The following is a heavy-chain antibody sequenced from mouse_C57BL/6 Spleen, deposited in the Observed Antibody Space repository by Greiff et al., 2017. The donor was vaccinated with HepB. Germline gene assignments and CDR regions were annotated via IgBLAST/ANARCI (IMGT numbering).Heavy chain of an antibody. Sequence: QVHVKQSGPELVKPGASVKISCKASGYAFSSSWMNWVKQRPGKGLEWIGRIYPGDGDTNYNGKFKGKATLTADKSSSTAYMQLSSLTSEDSAVYFCAPQAWFAYWGQGTLVTVSA. V-gene: IGHV1-82*01. CDR3: APQAWFAY. J-gene: IGHJ3*01. CDR1: GYAFSSSW. CDR2: IYPGDGDT.